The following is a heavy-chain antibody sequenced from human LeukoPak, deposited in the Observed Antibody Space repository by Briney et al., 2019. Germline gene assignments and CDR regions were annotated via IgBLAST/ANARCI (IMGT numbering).Heavy chain of an antibody. J-gene: IGHJ4*02. CDR1: GGSISSGDYY. Sequence: SETLSLTCTVSGGSISSGDYYWSWIRQPPGKGLEWIGYIYYSGSTYYNPSLKSRVTISVDTSKNQFSLKLSSVTAADTAVYYCARDRGGRWLRSPHIDYWGQGTLVTVSS. CDR2: IYYSGST. V-gene: IGHV4-30-4*01. D-gene: IGHD5-24*01. CDR3: ARDRGGRWLRSPHIDY.